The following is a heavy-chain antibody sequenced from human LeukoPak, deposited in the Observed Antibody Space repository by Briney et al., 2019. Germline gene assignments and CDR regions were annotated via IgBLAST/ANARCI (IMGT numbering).Heavy chain of an antibody. D-gene: IGHD3-16*02. J-gene: IGHJ4*02. CDR2: IRFDGINK. Sequence: PGGSLRLSCAASGFTFSSYGMHWVRQAPGKGLEWVAFIRFDGINKYYADSVKGRFTISRDNSKNTLYPQMNSLRAEDTAVYYCAKDERGDETYYDYVWGSYRPSPGDYWGQGTLVTVSS. V-gene: IGHV3-30*02. CDR1: GFTFSSYG. CDR3: AKDERGDETYYDYVWGSYRPSPGDY.